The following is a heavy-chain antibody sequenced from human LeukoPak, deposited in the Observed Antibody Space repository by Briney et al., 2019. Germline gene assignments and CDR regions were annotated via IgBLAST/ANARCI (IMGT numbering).Heavy chain of an antibody. V-gene: IGHV4-34*01. J-gene: IGHJ5*02. CDR3: ARRIWNNYPRHNWFDP. CDR1: GFTFSSYA. D-gene: IGHD3-3*01. Sequence: PGGSLRLSCAASGFTFSSYAMSWIRQPPGKGLEWIGEINHSGSINYNPSLKSRVTISLDTSKNQFSLNLSSVTAADTAMYYCARRIWNNYPRHNWFDPWGQGTLVTVSS. CDR2: INHSGSI.